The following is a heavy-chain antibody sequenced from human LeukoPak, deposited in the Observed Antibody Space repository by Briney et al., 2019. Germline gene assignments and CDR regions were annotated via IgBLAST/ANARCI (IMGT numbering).Heavy chain of an antibody. Sequence: ASVKVSCKASGYTFTSYDINWVRQATGQGLEWMGWVNPNSGNTGYAQKFQGRVTITRNTSISTAYMELSSLRSEDTAVYYCARGGLGYCSSTSCYTRSSYYYMDVWGKGTTVTVSS. CDR3: ARGGLGYCSSTSCYTRSSYYYMDV. V-gene: IGHV1-8*03. D-gene: IGHD2-2*02. CDR1: GYTFTSYD. CDR2: VNPNSGNT. J-gene: IGHJ6*03.